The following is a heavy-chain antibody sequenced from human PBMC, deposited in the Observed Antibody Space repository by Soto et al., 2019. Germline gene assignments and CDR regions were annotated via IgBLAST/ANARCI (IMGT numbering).Heavy chain of an antibody. CDR1: GGSISSYY. CDR2: IYTSGST. CDR3: ASTHIVVVTDAFDI. J-gene: IGHJ3*02. V-gene: IGHV4-4*07. Sequence: PSETLSLTCTVSGGSISSYYWSWIRQPAGKGLEWIGRIYTSGSTNYNPSLKSRVTMSVDTSKNQFSLKLSSVTAADTAVYYCASTHIVVVTDAFDIWGQGTMVTVSS. D-gene: IGHD2-21*02.